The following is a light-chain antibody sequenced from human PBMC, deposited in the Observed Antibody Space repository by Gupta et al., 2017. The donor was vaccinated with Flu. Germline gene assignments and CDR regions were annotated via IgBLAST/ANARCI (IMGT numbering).Light chain of an antibody. V-gene: IGLV1-47*01. Sequence: SALTPPPSASAPPGQRVTISCSGSSSNIGSNYVYWYQQHPGTAPKLLIYRNNQRTSGVPVRFSGSKSGTSASLAISRLRAEDEADYYCAAWDDSRSALVFGGGTKLTVL. J-gene: IGLJ2*01. CDR2: RNN. CDR3: AAWDDSRSALV. CDR1: SSNIGSNY.